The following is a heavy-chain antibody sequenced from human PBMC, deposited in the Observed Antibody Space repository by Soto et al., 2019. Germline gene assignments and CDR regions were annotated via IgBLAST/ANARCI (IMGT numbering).Heavy chain of an antibody. CDR2: IIPIFGTA. CDR3: ARDSYSYGPFDY. J-gene: IGHJ4*02. CDR1: GGTFSIYA. D-gene: IGHD5-18*01. V-gene: IGHV1-69*06. Sequence: SVKVSCKASGGTFSIYAISCVLQSPLQGLERMGGIIPIFGTANYAQKFQGRVTITADKSTSTAYMELSSLRSEDTAVYYCARDSYSYGPFDYWGQGTLVTVS.